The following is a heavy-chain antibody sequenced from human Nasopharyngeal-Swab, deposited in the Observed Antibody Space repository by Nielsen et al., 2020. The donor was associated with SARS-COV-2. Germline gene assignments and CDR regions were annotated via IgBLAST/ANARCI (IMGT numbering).Heavy chain of an antibody. V-gene: IGHV3-9*01. D-gene: IGHD3-22*01. CDR2: ISWNSGSI. CDR3: ANGDYYDSSGYYC. J-gene: IGHJ4*02. Sequence: VRQAPGKGLEWVSGISWNSGSIGYADSVKGRFTISRDNAKNSLYLQMNSLRAEDTALYYCANGDYYDSSGYYCWGQGTLVT.